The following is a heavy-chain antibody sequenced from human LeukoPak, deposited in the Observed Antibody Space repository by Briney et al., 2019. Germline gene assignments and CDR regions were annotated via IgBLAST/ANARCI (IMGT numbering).Heavy chain of an antibody. Sequence: GGSLRLSCAASGFTFSSYWMSWVRQAPGKGLEWVSSISSSSSYIYYADSVKGRFTISRDNAKNSLYLQMNSLRAEDTAVYYCARDLSPYYYDSSGYYRHWFDPWGQGTLVTVSS. J-gene: IGHJ5*02. D-gene: IGHD3-22*01. CDR2: ISSSSSYI. CDR1: GFTFSSYW. V-gene: IGHV3-21*01. CDR3: ARDLSPYYYDSSGYYRHWFDP.